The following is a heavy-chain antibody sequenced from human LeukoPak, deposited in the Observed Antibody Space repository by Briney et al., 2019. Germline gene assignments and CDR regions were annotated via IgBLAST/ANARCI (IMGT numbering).Heavy chain of an antibody. Sequence: SETLSLTCAVSGYSISSGYYWGWIRQPPGKGLEWIGSIYHSGSTYYNPSLKSRVTISVDTSKNQFSLKLSSVTAADTAVYYCARIQQADWYFDLWVRGTLVTVSS. CDR1: GYSISSGYY. J-gene: IGHJ2*01. V-gene: IGHV4-38-2*01. CDR3: ARIQQADWYFDL. CDR2: IYHSGST.